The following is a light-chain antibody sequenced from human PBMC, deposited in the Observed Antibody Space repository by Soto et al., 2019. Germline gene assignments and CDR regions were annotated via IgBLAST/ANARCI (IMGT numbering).Light chain of an antibody. Sequence: EIVLTQSPGTLSLSPGERATLSCRASQSVSSFYLAWYQQKPGPSPRLLISGASSRAAGIPDRFSGGGAGTDFPLTISRLEPEDFAVYYCQQCARSPWTFGQGTKVEIK. V-gene: IGKV3-20*01. CDR1: QSVSSFY. CDR3: QQCARSPWT. CDR2: GAS. J-gene: IGKJ1*01.